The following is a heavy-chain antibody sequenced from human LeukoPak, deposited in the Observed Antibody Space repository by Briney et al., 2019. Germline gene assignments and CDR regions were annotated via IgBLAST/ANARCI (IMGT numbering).Heavy chain of an antibody. V-gene: IGHV3-11*06. J-gene: IGHJ4*02. Sequence: PGGSLRLSCTASTFTFSDDYMGWIRQAPGKGPEWVSSISPGSSYKFCADSVEGRFTISRDNAKNSLYLQMNSLRDEDTAMYYCARRCEGVDSCYMYYLDSWGQGTLVTVSS. CDR3: ARRCEGVDSCYMYYLDS. CDR2: ISPGSSYK. CDR1: TFTFSDDY. D-gene: IGHD2-15*01.